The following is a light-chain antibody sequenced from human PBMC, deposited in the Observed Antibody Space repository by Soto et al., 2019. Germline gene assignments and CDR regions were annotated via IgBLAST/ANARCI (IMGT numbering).Light chain of an antibody. V-gene: IGKV1-12*01. Sequence: DIQMTQSPSSVSASVGDRVTITCRASQGIGDRLAWYQQRPGRAPKLLIYSASSLLNGVPSRFSGSGSGTDFTLTISSLQPEDFATHLCQQAYSFPRTFGGGTKVEIK. J-gene: IGKJ4*01. CDR1: QGIGDR. CDR2: SAS. CDR3: QQAYSFPRT.